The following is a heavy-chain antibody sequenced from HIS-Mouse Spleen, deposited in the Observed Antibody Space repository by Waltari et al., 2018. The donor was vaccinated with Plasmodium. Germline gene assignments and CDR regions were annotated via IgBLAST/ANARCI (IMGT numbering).Heavy chain of an antibody. CDR1: GFTFSSYW. J-gene: IGHJ2*01. Sequence: EVQLVESGGGLVQPGGSLRLSCAASGFTFSSYWMSWVRQAPGKGMEWVANIKQDGSEKYDVDSLKGRFTISRDNAKNSLYLQMNSLRAEDTAVYYCASSWYWYFDLWGRGTLVTVSS. D-gene: IGHD6-13*01. CDR3: ASSWYWYFDL. V-gene: IGHV3-7*01. CDR2: IKQDGSEK.